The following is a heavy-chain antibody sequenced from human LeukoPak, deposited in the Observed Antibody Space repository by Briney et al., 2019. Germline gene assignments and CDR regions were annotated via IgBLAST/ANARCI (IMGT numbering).Heavy chain of an antibody. CDR1: GGSISSGGYS. CDR3: ARGGLHDYGDYLDAFDI. J-gene: IGHJ3*02. CDR2: IYHSGST. Sequence: SQTLSHTCAVSGGSISSGGYSWSWIRQPPGKGLEWIGYIYHSGSTYYNPSLKSRVTISVDRSKNQFSLKLSSVTAADTAVYYCARGGLHDYGDYLDAFDIWGQGTMVTVSS. D-gene: IGHD4-17*01. V-gene: IGHV4-30-2*01.